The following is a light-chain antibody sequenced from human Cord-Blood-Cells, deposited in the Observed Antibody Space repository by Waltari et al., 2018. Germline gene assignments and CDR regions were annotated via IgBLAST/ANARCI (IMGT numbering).Light chain of an antibody. Sequence: DIQMTQPPSTLSGSVGDRVTNTCRASQSISSWLAWYQQKPGKAPKLLIYDASSLESGVPSRFSGSGSGTEFTLTISSLQPDDFATYYCQQYNSYSLTFGQGTKVEIK. CDR3: QQYNSYSLT. CDR1: QSISSW. J-gene: IGKJ1*01. V-gene: IGKV1-5*01. CDR2: DAS.